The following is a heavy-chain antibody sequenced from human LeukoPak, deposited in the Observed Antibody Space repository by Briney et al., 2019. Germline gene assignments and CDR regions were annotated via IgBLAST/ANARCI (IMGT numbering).Heavy chain of an antibody. Sequence: PGGSLRLSCAASGFTFSGSAMHWVRQASGKGLEWVGRIRSKANSYATAYAASVKGRFTISRDDSKNTAYLQMNSLKTEDTAVYYCILGYCSGGSCYSADYWGQGTLVTVSS. CDR3: ILGYCSGGSCYSADY. V-gene: IGHV3-73*01. D-gene: IGHD2-15*01. CDR1: GFTFSGSA. CDR2: IRSKANSYAT. J-gene: IGHJ4*02.